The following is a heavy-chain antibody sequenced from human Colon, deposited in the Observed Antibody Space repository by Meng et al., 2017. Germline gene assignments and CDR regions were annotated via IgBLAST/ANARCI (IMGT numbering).Heavy chain of an antibody. CDR1: SGSMNNYY. Sequence: HVPLLESGPGLVKPSETLSLTCTAYSGSMNNYYWNWIRQSPGKGLEWLGYIFSSGRTNYNPSFERRITMSVDTSKNQFSLKLNSVTAADTAAYFCARGGAGRITTFGMVSFFDDWGQGALVTVSS. CDR2: IFSSGRT. V-gene: IGHV4-59*01. CDR3: ARGGAGRITTFGMVSFFDD. D-gene: IGHD3-3*01. J-gene: IGHJ4*02.